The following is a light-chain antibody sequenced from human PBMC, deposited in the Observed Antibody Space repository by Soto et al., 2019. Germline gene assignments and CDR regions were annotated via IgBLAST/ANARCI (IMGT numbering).Light chain of an antibody. CDR2: KAS. V-gene: IGKV1-5*03. J-gene: IGKJ2*01. CDR1: QSISYW. Sequence: DIQMTQSPSTLSASVGDRVTITCRASQSISYWLAWYQQKPGKAPNLLIYKASSLESGVPSRFSGSGSGKEFTLTIRSLQPDDFATYFWRHYNTYSPPYPFGQGTKLEIK. CDR3: RHYNTYSPPYP.